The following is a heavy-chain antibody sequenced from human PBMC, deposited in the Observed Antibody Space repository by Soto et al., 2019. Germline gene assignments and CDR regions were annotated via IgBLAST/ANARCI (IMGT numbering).Heavy chain of an antibody. CDR3: AKDLSGYSFDY. Sequence: QVQLVESGGGVVQPGRSLRLSCAASGFTFSSYGMHWVRQAPGKGLEWVAVISYDGSNTYYADSVKGRFTISRDNSKNTLYLQMNSLRAEDTAVYYCAKDLSGYSFDYWGQGTLVTVSS. V-gene: IGHV3-30*18. D-gene: IGHD3-22*01. J-gene: IGHJ4*02. CDR2: ISYDGSNT. CDR1: GFTFSSYG.